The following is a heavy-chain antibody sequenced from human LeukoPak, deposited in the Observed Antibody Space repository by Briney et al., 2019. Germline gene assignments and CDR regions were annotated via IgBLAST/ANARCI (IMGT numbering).Heavy chain of an antibody. CDR3: ARDHVSLVRGVIDYYYYYGMDV. J-gene: IGHJ6*02. D-gene: IGHD3-10*01. CDR1: GFTFSSYW. V-gene: IGHV3-7*01. Sequence: GGSLRLSCAASGFTFSSYWMSWVRQAPGKGLEWVANIKQDGSEKYCVDSVKGRFTISRDNAKNSLYLQMNSLRAEDTAVYYCARDHVSLVRGVIDYYYYYGMDVWGQGTTVTVSS. CDR2: IKQDGSEK.